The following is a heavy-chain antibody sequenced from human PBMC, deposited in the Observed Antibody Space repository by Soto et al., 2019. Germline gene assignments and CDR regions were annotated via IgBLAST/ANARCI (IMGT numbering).Heavy chain of an antibody. CDR1: GYTFTSYG. D-gene: IGHD3-10*01. J-gene: IGHJ4*02. CDR3: ASGSPPVDY. Sequence: QVQLVQSGAEVKKPGASVKVSCKASGYTFTSYGISWVRQAPGQGLEWMGWISAYNGNTKNAQKLQGRVTMTTDTSTSTAHMQLRSARADDTAGYYWASGSPPVDYWGQGTLVTVSS. V-gene: IGHV1-18*01. CDR2: ISAYNGNT.